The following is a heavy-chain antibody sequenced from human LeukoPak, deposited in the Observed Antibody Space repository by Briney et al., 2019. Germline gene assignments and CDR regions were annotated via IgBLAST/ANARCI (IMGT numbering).Heavy chain of an antibody. D-gene: IGHD6-13*01. Sequence: PWGSLRLSCAASGFTFSSYAMHWVRQAPGKGLEWVAVISYDGSNKYYADSVKGRFTISRDNSKNTLYLQMNSLRAEDTAVYYCARPLASCSFPDAFDIWGQGTMVTVSS. J-gene: IGHJ3*02. CDR2: ISYDGSNK. CDR3: ARPLASCSFPDAFDI. CDR1: GFTFSSYA. V-gene: IGHV3-30*04.